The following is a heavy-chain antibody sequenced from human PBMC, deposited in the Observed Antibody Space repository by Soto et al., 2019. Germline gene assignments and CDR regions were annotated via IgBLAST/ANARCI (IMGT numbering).Heavy chain of an antibody. J-gene: IGHJ4*02. CDR1: GGSISSSSYY. D-gene: IGHD6-6*01. CDR3: ARQAARHPYYFDY. V-gene: IGHV4-39*01. CDR2: IYYSGST. Sequence: SETLSLTCTVSGGSISSSSYYWGWIRQPPGKGLEWIGSIYYSGSTYYNPSLKSRVTISVDTSKNQFSLKLSSVTAADTAVYYCARQAARHPYYFDYWGQGTLVTVSS.